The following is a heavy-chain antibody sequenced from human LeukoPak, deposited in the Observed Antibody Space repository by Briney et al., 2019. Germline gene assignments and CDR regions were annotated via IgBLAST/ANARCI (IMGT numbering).Heavy chain of an antibody. CDR1: GGSVSTSHYY. Sequence: PSETLSLTCTVSGGSVSTSHYYWDWIRQPPGKGLEWIGCIYYSGRTYYNPSLKSRVTISVDTSKNEFSLKLSSVTAADTAVYYCARSWAPGYCSSTTCYNFDYWGQGTLVTVSS. J-gene: IGHJ4*02. CDR3: ARSWAPGYCSSTTCYNFDY. V-gene: IGHV4-39*01. D-gene: IGHD2-2*02. CDR2: IYYSGRT.